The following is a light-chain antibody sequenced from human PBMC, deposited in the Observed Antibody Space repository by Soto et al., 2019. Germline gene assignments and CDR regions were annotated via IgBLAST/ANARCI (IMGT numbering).Light chain of an antibody. J-gene: IGKJ1*01. CDR3: QQYINWPRT. Sequence: EIVMTQSPAPLSVSLGESATIACRASESVSSYLAWYQQKPGQAPRLLIYGTFSRASGVPARFSGSGSGTEFTLTISSLQSEDLAVYHCQQYINWPRTFGQGTKVEIK. V-gene: IGKV3-15*01. CDR2: GTF. CDR1: ESVSSY.